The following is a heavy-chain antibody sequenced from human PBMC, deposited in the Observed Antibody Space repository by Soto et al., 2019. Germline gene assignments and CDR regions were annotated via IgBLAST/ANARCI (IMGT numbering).Heavy chain of an antibody. CDR3: ARDKKGYCSGGSCPDYFDY. V-gene: IGHV4-31*03. D-gene: IGHD2-15*01. J-gene: IGHJ4*02. CDR1: GGSISSGGYY. Sequence: SETLSLTCTVSGGSISSGGYYWSWIRQHPGKGLEWIGYIYYSGSTYYNPSLKSRVTISVDTSKNQFSLKLSSVTAAYTAVYYCARDKKGYCSGGSCPDYFDYWGQGNLVTVSS. CDR2: IYYSGST.